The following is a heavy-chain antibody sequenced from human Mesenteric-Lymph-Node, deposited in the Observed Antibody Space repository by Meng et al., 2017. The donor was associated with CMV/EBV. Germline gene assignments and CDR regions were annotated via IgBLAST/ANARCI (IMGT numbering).Heavy chain of an antibody. CDR1: GVSVTSGAYH. CDR3: AKSRSSTPGIVDD. V-gene: IGHV4-61*08. CDR2: IYGTGIT. Sequence: VPLPGRGPGLVQPLGTLSPTCIVFGVSVTSGAYHWSWFRQSPGKGLEWIGYIYGTGITIYNPSLKSRVTILLETSKNQFSLKLNSVTTADTAVYYCAKSRSSTPGIVDDWGQGTLVTVSS. J-gene: IGHJ4*02. D-gene: IGHD2/OR15-2a*01.